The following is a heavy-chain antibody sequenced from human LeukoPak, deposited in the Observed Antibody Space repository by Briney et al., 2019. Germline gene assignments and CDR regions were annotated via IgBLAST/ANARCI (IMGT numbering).Heavy chain of an antibody. Sequence: GASLRLTCAASGFTFSNYAMSWVRQAPGKGLEWVSAITGSGGGTYYADSVKGRFTISRDNSKNTLYLQMNSLRADDTAVYYCAKWGDYDVLTGYYDPGYWGQGTLVTVSS. V-gene: IGHV3-23*01. CDR2: ITGSGGGT. J-gene: IGHJ4*02. D-gene: IGHD3-9*01. CDR1: GFTFSNYA. CDR3: AKWGDYDVLTGYYDPGY.